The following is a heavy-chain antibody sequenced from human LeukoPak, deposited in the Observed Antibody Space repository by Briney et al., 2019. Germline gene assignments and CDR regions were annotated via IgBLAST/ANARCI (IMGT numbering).Heavy chain of an antibody. CDR1: GGSISTSSYY. CDR2: IYYSGST. Sequence: SETLSLTCTVSGGSISTSSYYWGWVRQPPGKGLEWIGSIYYSGSTYYNPSLKSRVTISVDTSKNQFSLKLSSVTAADTAVYYCARHTYYYDSSGYIDYWGQGTLVTVSS. J-gene: IGHJ4*02. CDR3: ARHTYYYDSSGYIDY. V-gene: IGHV4-39*01. D-gene: IGHD3-22*01.